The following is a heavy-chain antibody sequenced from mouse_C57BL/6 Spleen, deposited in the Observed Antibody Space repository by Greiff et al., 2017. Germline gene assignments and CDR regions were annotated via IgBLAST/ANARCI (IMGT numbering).Heavy chain of an antibody. CDR1: GYTFTSYW. CDR3: ARGTLDY. D-gene: IGHD2-14*01. Sequence: QVQLQQPGAELVMPGASVKLSCKASGYTFTSYWMHWVKQRPGQGLEWIAEIDPSDSYTNYNQKFKGKSTLTVDKSSSTAYMQLSSLTSEDSAVYYCARGTLDYWGQGTTLTVSS. CDR2: IDPSDSYT. V-gene: IGHV1-69*01. J-gene: IGHJ2*01.